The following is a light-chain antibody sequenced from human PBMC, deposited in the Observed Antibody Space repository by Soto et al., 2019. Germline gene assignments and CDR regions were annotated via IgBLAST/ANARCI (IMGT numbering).Light chain of an antibody. Sequence: IVMTQSPDSLAVSLGERATINCKSSESIFYRSNSKNFLAWYQQKSRQPPKLLISWASTRESGVPGRFSGSGSGTNFTLTISSLQAEDVAVYYCHQYFGTPLTFGGGTKVEVK. J-gene: IGKJ4*01. CDR3: HQYFGTPLT. CDR2: WAS. V-gene: IGKV4-1*01. CDR1: ESIFYRSNSKNF.